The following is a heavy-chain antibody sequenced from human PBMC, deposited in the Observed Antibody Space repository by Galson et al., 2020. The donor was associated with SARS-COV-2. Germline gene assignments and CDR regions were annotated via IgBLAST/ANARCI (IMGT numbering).Heavy chain of an antibody. V-gene: IGHV3-21*01. D-gene: IGHD3-22*01. CDR2: ISSSSSYI. CDR3: ARDLYVTKIVDGWFDP. CDR1: GFTFSSYS. Sequence: GGSLRLSCAASGFTFSSYSMNWVRQAPGKGLEWVSSISSSSSYIYYADSVKGRFTISRDNAKNSLYLQMNSLRAEDTAVYYCARDLYVTKIVDGWFDPWGQGTLVTVSS. J-gene: IGHJ5*02.